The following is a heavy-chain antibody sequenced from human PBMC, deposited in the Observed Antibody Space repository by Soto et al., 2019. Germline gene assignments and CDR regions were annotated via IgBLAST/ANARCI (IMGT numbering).Heavy chain of an antibody. J-gene: IGHJ4*02. CDR1: GGAISNYF. V-gene: IGHV4-59*01. CDR2: NSYNGNN. D-gene: IGHD2-21*02. CDR3: ASVGDGIKVTGRIQYLGH. Sequence: QVQLRESGPGLGNPSETLSLTCFVSGGAISNYFWSWLRQPPGKGPECLGYNSYNGNNNYNPSPKYGETMPSDTSMRRVSLKLRAVTASDTAVYFCASVGDGIKVTGRIQYLGHCGQQALVTVS.